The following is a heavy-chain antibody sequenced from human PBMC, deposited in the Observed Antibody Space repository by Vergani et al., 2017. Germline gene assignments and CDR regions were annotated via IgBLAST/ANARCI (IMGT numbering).Heavy chain of an antibody. CDR1: GFTSSYYG. Sequence: VQLVESGGGVVQPGRSLRLSCVVSGFTSSYYGMHWVRQAPGKGLEWVAVISYDGTQKYYADSVKGRFTISRDNSKSTLYLQMNSLRTDDTAVYYCATKSCGTPGCQIGYFREWGQGTLVTVSS. D-gene: IGHD2-15*01. CDR2: ISYDGTQK. CDR3: ATKSCGTPGCQIGYFRE. V-gene: IGHV3-30*03. J-gene: IGHJ1*01.